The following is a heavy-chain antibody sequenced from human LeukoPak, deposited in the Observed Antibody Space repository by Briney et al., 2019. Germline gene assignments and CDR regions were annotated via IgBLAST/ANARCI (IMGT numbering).Heavy chain of an antibody. J-gene: IGHJ4*02. D-gene: IGHD6-13*01. CDR2: ISGSGGST. CDR1: GFTFSSYA. Sequence: PGGSLRLSCVVSGFTFSSYAMSWVRQAPGKGLEWVSGISGSGGSTYYADSLKGRFTISRDNAKTSLYLQMNSLRAEDTAVYYCARDGKQLALAFDYWGQGTLVTVSS. V-gene: IGHV3-23*01. CDR3: ARDGKQLALAFDY.